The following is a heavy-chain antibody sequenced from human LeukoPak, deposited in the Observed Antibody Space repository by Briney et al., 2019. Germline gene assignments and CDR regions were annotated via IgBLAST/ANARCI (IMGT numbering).Heavy chain of an antibody. V-gene: IGHV1-3*01. CDR3: ARDLDYGDYRYFDY. Sequence: GASVKVSCKASGYTFTSYAMHWVRQAPGQRLDWMGWINAGNGNTKYSQKFQGRVTIARDTSASTAYMELSSLRSEDTAVYYCARDLDYGDYRYFDYWGQGTLVTVSS. D-gene: IGHD4-17*01. CDR2: INAGNGNT. CDR1: GYTFTSYA. J-gene: IGHJ4*02.